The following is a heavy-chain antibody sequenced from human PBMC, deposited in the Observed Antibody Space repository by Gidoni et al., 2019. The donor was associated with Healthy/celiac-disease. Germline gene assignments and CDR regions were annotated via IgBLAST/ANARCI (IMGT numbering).Heavy chain of an antibody. D-gene: IGHD1-26*01. CDR1: GFTFSSYA. Sequence: EVQLLESGGGLVQPGGSLRLSCAASGFTFSSYAMSWVRQAPGKGLEWVSAISGSGGSTYYADSVKGRFTISRDNSKNTLYLQMNSLRAEDTAVYYCAKTPGIVGATLPNYAFDIWGQGTMVTVSS. J-gene: IGHJ3*02. CDR2: ISGSGGST. V-gene: IGHV3-23*01. CDR3: AKTPGIVGATLPNYAFDI.